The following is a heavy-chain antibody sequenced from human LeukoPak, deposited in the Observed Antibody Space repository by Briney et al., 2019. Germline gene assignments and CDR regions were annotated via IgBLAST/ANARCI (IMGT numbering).Heavy chain of an antibody. Sequence: PGGSLRLSCAASGFTFSSYEMNWVRQAPGKGLEWVSYISSSGSTIYYADSVKGRFTISRDNAKNSLYLQMNSLRAEDTAVYYCARALSPLSTDYGDYLGDAFDIWGQGTMVTVSS. D-gene: IGHD4-17*01. J-gene: IGHJ3*02. CDR1: GFTFSSYE. CDR3: ARALSPLSTDYGDYLGDAFDI. V-gene: IGHV3-48*03. CDR2: ISSSGSTI.